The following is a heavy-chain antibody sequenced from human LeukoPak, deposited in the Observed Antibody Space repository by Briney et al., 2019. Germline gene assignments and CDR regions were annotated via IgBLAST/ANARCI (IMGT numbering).Heavy chain of an antibody. CDR2: IDSIGDST. J-gene: IGHJ4*02. D-gene: IGHD2-2*01. CDR3: ARDLDCSSTSCYPY. CDR1: GFTFNSYA. Sequence: PGGSLRLSCAASGFTFNSYAMQWVRPAPGKGLEFVSVIDSIGDSTYTTNSVKGRFGISRDNSKNTVYLQMDSLRAEDMAIYYCARDLDCSSTSCYPYWGQGTLVTVSS. V-gene: IGHV3-64*01.